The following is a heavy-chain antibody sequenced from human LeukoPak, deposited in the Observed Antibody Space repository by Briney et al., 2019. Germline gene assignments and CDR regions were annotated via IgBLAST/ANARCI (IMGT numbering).Heavy chain of an antibody. CDR3: ARDIGQELEFDY. Sequence: ASVKVSCKASGYTFTGYYMHWVRQAPGQGLEWMGWINPNSGGTNYAQKFRGRVTMTRDTSISTAYMELSRLRSDDTAAYYCARDIGQELEFDYWGQGTLVTVSS. CDR1: GYTFTGYY. V-gene: IGHV1-2*02. D-gene: IGHD1-7*01. CDR2: INPNSGGT. J-gene: IGHJ4*02.